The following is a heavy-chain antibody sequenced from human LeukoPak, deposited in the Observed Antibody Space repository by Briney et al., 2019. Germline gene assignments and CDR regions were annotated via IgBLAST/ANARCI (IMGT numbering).Heavy chain of an antibody. Sequence: GGSLRLSCAASGFTFSSYSMNWVRQAPGKGREWVSYISSSSSTIYYADSVKGRLTISRDNAKNSLYLQMNSLRAEDTAVYYCARDLEYQLLLGSGYWGQGTLVTVSS. V-gene: IGHV3-48*01. CDR2: ISSSSSTI. D-gene: IGHD2-2*01. CDR1: GFTFSSYS. J-gene: IGHJ4*02. CDR3: ARDLEYQLLLGSGY.